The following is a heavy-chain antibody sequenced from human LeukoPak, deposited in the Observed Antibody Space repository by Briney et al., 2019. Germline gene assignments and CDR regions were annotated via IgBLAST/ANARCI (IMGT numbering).Heavy chain of an antibody. CDR3: ARCPEVGYCSGGSCYCQGY. CDR1: GGTFSSYA. D-gene: IGHD2-15*01. Sequence: ASVKVSCKASGGTFSSYASSWVRQAPGQGLEWMGRIIPIFGTANYAQKFQGRVTITTDESTSTAYMELSSLRSEETAVYYCARCPEVGYCSGGSCYCQGYWGQGTLVTVSS. J-gene: IGHJ4*02. V-gene: IGHV1-69*05. CDR2: IIPIFGTA.